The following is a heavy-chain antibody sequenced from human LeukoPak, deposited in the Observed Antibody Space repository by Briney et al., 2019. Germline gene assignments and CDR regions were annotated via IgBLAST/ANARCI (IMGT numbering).Heavy chain of an antibody. J-gene: IGHJ3*02. CDR1: GFTFSSYG. V-gene: IGHV3-30*18. Sequence: PGGSLRLSCAASGFTFSSYGMHWVRQAPGKGLEWVAVISYDGSNKYYADSVKGRFTISRDNSKNTLYLQMNSLRAEDTAVYYCAKVQGLGYCSGGSCRKGVGAFDIWGQGTMVTVSS. CDR2: ISYDGSNK. D-gene: IGHD2-15*01. CDR3: AKVQGLGYCSGGSCRKGVGAFDI.